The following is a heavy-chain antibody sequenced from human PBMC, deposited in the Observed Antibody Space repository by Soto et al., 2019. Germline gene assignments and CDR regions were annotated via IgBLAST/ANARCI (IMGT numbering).Heavy chain of an antibody. CDR2: FDYIGST. CDR1: GCSASSGSYY. CDR3: SRDYVSGWLEY. J-gene: IGHJ4*02. V-gene: IGHV4-61*01. Sequence: TLSLTCTVSGCSASSGSYYWSWIRQPPGKELEWLGDFDYIGSTRYNPSLHSRVTISADKAKIQFSLMRNSVTTADSALYYGSRDYVSGWLEYGCQGALVTVSS. D-gene: IGHD6-19*01.